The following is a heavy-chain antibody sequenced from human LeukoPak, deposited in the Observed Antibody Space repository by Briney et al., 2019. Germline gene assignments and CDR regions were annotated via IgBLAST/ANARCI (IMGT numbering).Heavy chain of an antibody. V-gene: IGHV3-21*01. D-gene: IGHD3-10*01. Sequence: GGSLRLSCAASGFTFSSYSMNWVRQAPGKGLEWVSSISSSRSYIYYADSVKGRFTISRDNAKNSLYLQMNSLRAEDTAVYYCARGRSGWFGELFPTTYYYYYMDVWGKGTTVTISS. CDR2: ISSSRSYI. J-gene: IGHJ6*03. CDR3: ARGRSGWFGELFPTTYYYYYMDV. CDR1: GFTFSSYS.